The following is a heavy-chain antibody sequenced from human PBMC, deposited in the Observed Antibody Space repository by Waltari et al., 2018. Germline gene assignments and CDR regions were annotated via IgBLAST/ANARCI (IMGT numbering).Heavy chain of an antibody. V-gene: IGHV1-2*02. Sequence: QVQLVQSGAEVKKPGASVKVSCKASGYTFTGYYMHWVRQTPGQGLEWMGLINPNSGGTNYAQKLQGRVTMTRDTSISTAYMELSRLRSDDTAVYYGARGNGYNWNDYFDYWGQGTLVTVSS. CDR1: GYTFTGYY. J-gene: IGHJ4*02. D-gene: IGHD1-1*01. CDR3: ARGNGYNWNDYFDY. CDR2: INPNSGGT.